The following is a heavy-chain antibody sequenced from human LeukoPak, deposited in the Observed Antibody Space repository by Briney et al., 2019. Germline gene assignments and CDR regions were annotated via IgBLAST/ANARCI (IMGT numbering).Heavy chain of an antibody. V-gene: IGHV3-21*01. CDR3: AELGLTMIGGV. CDR1: GFTFSTYG. D-gene: IGHD3-10*02. Sequence: GGSLRLTCAASGFTFSTYGMHWVRQAPGKGLEWVSAISGSGGSTYYADSVKGRFTISRDNAKNSLYLQMNSLRAEDTAVYYCAELGLTMIGGVWGKGTTVTISS. CDR2: ISGSGGST. J-gene: IGHJ6*04.